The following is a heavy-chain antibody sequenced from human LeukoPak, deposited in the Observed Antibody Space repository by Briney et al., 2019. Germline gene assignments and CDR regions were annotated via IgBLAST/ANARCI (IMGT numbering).Heavy chain of an antibody. V-gene: IGHV3-23*01. D-gene: IGHD6-25*01. CDR1: GFTFSSNA. CDR2: ISGSGGST. CDR3: AKASAADILYNYGMDD. Sequence: GGSLRLSCAASGFTFSSNAMSWVRQAPGKGLEWVSAISGSGGSTYYADSVKGRFTISRDNSKNTLYLQMNSLRAEDTAVYYCAKASAADILYNYGMDDWGQGTTVTVSS. J-gene: IGHJ6*02.